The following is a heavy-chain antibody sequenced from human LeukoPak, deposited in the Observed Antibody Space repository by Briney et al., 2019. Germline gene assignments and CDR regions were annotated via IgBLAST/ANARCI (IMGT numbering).Heavy chain of an antibody. V-gene: IGHV1-2*06. CDR1: VDSLTGAY. J-gene: IGHJ1*01. CDR2: INPNSGDT. CDR3: AIAPDLYAEYSLT. Sequence: ASVKVSCMESVDSLTGAYMCGGCQAPGQGLEWMGRINPNSGDTNSAQKFQDRVTMTRDTSISTAYMELSSLRSDDTAVYYCAIAPDLYAEYSLTRGQGTLVTVSS.